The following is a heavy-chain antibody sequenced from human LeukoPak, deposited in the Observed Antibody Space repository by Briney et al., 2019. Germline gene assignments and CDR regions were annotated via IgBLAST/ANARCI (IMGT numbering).Heavy chain of an antibody. Sequence: GESLKIPCKGSGYSFTSYWIGWVRQMPGKGLEWMGIIYPGDSDTRYSPSFQGQVTISDDKSISTAYLQWSSLKASDAAMYYCARGRTTVVTPDAFDIWGQGTIVTVSS. J-gene: IGHJ3*02. CDR1: GYSFTSYW. CDR2: IYPGDSDT. V-gene: IGHV5-51*01. CDR3: ARGRTTVVTPDAFDI. D-gene: IGHD4-23*01.